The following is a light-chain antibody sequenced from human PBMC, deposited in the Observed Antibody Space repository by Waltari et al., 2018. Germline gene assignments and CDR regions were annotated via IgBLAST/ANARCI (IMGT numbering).Light chain of an antibody. J-gene: IGLJ7*01. CDR3: GTWDSSLSGAV. V-gene: IGLV1-51*02. CDR2: ENT. Sequence: QSVLPQPPSVSAAPGQRVTIPCSGGRSNIGNNYVSWYRQFPGTAPTLLIYENTERPSGIPGRFSGSKSGTSATLDITGLQAGDEADYYCGTWDSSLSGAVFGGGTHLTVL. CDR1: RSNIGNNY.